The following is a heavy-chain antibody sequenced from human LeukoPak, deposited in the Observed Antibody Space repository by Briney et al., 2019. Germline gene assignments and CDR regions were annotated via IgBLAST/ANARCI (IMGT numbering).Heavy chain of an antibody. J-gene: IGHJ4*02. CDR1: GFTFSSYE. V-gene: IGHV3-48*03. D-gene: IGHD3-10*01. CDR2: ISSSGSTI. CDR3: ARIGGSSGSSGLDY. Sequence: PGGSLRLSCAASGFTFSSYEMNWVRQAPGKGLEWVSYISSSGSTIYYADSVKGRFTISRDNAKNSLYLQLHSLRAEDTAVYYCARIGGSSGSSGLDYWGQGTLVTVSS.